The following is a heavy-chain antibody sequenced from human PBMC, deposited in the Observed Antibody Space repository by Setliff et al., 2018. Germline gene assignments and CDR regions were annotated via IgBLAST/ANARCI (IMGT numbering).Heavy chain of an antibody. CDR1: KFIIRSYW. CDR3: ATNPPKGPSGGYYYDDPYYYYMDV. D-gene: IGHD3-22*01. Sequence: PGGSLRLSCEGSKFIIRSYWMHWVRQAPVKGVVWVSRINSDGSNTTYADSVKGRFTISRDNAKNSLYLELNSLRVEDTAVYYCATNPPKGPSGGYYYDDPYYYYMDVWGKGTKVTVSS. V-gene: IGHV3-74*03. J-gene: IGHJ6*03. CDR2: INSDGSNT.